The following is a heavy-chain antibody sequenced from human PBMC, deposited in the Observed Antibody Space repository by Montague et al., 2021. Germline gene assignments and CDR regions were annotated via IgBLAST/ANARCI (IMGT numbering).Heavy chain of an antibody. D-gene: IGHD2-2*01. CDR1: GFSFSSCW. Sequence: SLRLSCAASGFSFSSCWMHWVRQAPGKGLLWVSRITLDGSSTTFADSVKGRFTTSRDNAKATLYLQMNSLRVEDTAVYYCARNLVSAAPGAFDIWGQGTMVTVSS. CDR2: ITLDGSST. V-gene: IGHV3-74*01. J-gene: IGHJ3*02. CDR3: ARNLVSAAPGAFDI.